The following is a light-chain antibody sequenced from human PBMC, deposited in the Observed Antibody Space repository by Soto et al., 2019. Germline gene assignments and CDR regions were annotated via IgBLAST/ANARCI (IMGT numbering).Light chain of an antibody. CDR1: SSDVGGSNY. V-gene: IGLV2-14*03. CDR3: TSHTSSSPLV. CDR2: DVR. J-gene: IGLJ2*01. Sequence: QSALTQPASVSGSPGQSITISCTGSSSDVGGSNYVSWYQQHPGKAPKLMLYDVRNRPSGVSNRFSGSKSGNTASLTISGLQAEDEADYYCTSHTSSSPLVFGGGTKLTVL.